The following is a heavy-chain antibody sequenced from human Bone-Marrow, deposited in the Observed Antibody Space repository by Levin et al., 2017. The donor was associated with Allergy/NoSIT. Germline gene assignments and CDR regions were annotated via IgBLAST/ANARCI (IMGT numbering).Heavy chain of an antibody. Sequence: SGPTLVKPTQTLTLTCTFSGFSVNTRGMGVGWLRQPPGKAPEWLALIYWDDDKRYSPSLKKRLSISKDSSKTQVVLTMTDMEPVDTATYFCAQMKSYYNVLTGYQTFYTWFGPWGQGTLVTVSS. CDR1: GFSVNTRGMG. CDR3: AQMKSYYNVLTGYQTFYTWFGP. J-gene: IGHJ5*02. V-gene: IGHV2-5*02. D-gene: IGHD3-9*01. CDR2: IYWDDDK.